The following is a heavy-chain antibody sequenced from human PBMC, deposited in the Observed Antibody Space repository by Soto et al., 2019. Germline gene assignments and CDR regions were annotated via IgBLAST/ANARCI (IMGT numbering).Heavy chain of an antibody. CDR2: FDPEDGET. CDR1: GYTLTELS. CDR3: AXXXYDISGYYYPXRNYYXXYGXXV. J-gene: IGHJ6*02. D-gene: IGHD3-22*01. V-gene: IGHV1-24*01. Sequence: SVKVSCKVSGYTLTELSMHWVRQAPGKGLERMGGFDPEDGETIYAQKFQGRVTMTEDTSTDTAYMELSSLRSEDTAVYYCAXXXYDISGYYYPXRNYYXXYGXXVXXQGTXVTX.